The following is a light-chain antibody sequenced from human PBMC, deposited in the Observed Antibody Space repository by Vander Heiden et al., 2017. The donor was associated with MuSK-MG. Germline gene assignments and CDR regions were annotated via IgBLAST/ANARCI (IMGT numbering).Light chain of an antibody. CDR1: QSISTW. J-gene: IGKJ4*01. CDR2: DAS. Sequence: DIQMTQSPSTLSASVGDRVTITCRASQSISTWLAWFQQKAGKAPNLLIYDASNLQSGVPSRFSGSGSGTEFTLTINSLQPDDFAAYYCQQYSSFPLTFGGGTKVEIK. V-gene: IGKV1-5*01. CDR3: QQYSSFPLT.